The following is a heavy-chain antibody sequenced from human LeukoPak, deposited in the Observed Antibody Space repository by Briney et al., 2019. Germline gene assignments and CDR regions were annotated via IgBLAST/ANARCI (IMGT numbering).Heavy chain of an antibody. CDR2: ISGSGGST. V-gene: IGHV3-23*01. CDR1: GFTFSSYA. J-gene: IGHJ3*02. D-gene: IGHD2-15*01. CDR3: AQQVAAKVNAFDI. Sequence: GRSLRLSCAASGFTFSSYAMSWVRQAPGKGLEWVSAISGSGGSTYYADSVKGRFTISRDNSKNTLYLQMNSLRAEDTAVYYCAQQVAAKVNAFDIWGQGTMVTVSS.